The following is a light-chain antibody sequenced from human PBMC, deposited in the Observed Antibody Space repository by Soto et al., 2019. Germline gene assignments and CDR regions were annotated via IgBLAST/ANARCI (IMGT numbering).Light chain of an antibody. CDR2: EVS. V-gene: IGLV2-14*01. CDR3: SSYTSSSTVV. Sequence: QSALTQPASVSGSPGQSITISCTATTSDVGGFDSVSWYQQHPGTAPRVIIYEVSNRPSGVSYRFSGSKSANTASLTISGLQADDEADYYCSSYTSSSTVVFGGGTQLTVL. J-gene: IGLJ2*01. CDR1: TSDVGGFDS.